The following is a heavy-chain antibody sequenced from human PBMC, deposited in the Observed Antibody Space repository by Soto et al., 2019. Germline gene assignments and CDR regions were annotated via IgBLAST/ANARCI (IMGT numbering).Heavy chain of an antibody. V-gene: IGHV4-31*03. CDR3: ARGRKGYSGYDFIYYFDY. CDR2: IYYSGST. D-gene: IGHD5-12*01. CDR1: GGSISSGGYY. J-gene: IGHJ4*02. Sequence: SETLSLTCTVSGGSISSGGYYWSWIRQHPGKALEWIGYIYYSGSTYYNPSLKSRVTISVDTSKNQFSLKLSSVTAADTAVYYCARGRKGYSGYDFIYYFDYWGQGTLVTVSS.